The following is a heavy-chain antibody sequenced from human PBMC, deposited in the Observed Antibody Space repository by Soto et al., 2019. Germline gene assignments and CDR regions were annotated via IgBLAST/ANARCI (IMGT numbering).Heavy chain of an antibody. CDR1: GYTSTGYY. V-gene: IGHV1-18*04. CDR3: ARDRAESELDTFDK. J-gene: IGHJ4*02. D-gene: IGHD1-7*01. CDR2: ISTYNYKT. Sequence: ASVKVSCKASGYTSTGYYMHWVRQAPGQGLEWVGWISTYNYKTNYGQSFQGRVTITTDTSTRTARVDLWNMKFDVTAVYYCARDRAESELDTFDKWGQGTVVTVSS.